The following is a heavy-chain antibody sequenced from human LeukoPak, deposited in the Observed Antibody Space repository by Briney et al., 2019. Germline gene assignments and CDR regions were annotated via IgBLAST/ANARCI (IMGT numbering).Heavy chain of an antibody. CDR2: IYYSGST. J-gene: IGHJ4*02. Sequence: SETLSLTCTVSGGSISSSSYYWGWIRQPPGKGLEWIGSIYYSGSTYYNPSLKSRVTISVDTSKNQFSLKLSSVTAADTAVYYCARLGIGGSGSYYYWGQGTLVTVSS. CDR1: GGSISSSSYY. V-gene: IGHV4-39*01. D-gene: IGHD3-10*01. CDR3: ARLGIGGSGSYYY.